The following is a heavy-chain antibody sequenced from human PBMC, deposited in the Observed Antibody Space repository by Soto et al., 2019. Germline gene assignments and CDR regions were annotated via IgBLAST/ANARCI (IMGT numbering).Heavy chain of an antibody. J-gene: IGHJ4*02. Sequence: QVQLQESGPGLVKPSQTLSLTCTVSGGSINTVNYYWSWIRQSPDKGLEWSGHIYNGGTPYNNPSLTSRVTISVDTSNNQFSLKLSSVSAADTAVYYCARGPSGDKVDYWGQGTLVTVSS. CDR3: ARGPSGDKVDY. D-gene: IGHD7-27*01. CDR2: IYNGGTP. V-gene: IGHV4-30-4*01. CDR1: GGSINTVNYY.